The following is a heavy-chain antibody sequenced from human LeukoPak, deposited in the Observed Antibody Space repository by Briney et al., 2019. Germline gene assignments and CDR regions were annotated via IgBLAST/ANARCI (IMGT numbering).Heavy chain of an antibody. CDR3: AKDQNPWYYYDSSGYYWDDAFDI. D-gene: IGHD3-22*01. CDR1: GFTFSSYA. CDR2: ISGSGGST. V-gene: IGHV3-23*01. Sequence: PGGSLRPSCAASGFTFSSYAMSWVRQAPGKGLEWVSAISGSGGSTYYADSVKGRFTISRDNSKNTLYLQMNSLRAEDTAVYYCAKDQNPWYYYDSSGYYWDDAFDIWGQGTMVTVSS. J-gene: IGHJ3*02.